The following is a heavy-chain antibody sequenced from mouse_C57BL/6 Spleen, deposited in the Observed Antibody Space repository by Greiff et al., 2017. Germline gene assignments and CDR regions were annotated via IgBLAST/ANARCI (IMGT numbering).Heavy chain of an antibody. V-gene: IGHV14-4*01. CDR3: TTRAVYDVYY. CDR1: GFTFTDYC. D-gene: IGHD2-12*01. CDR2: IDPGNGDT. J-gene: IGHJ4*01. Sequence: VQLQQSGTELVRPGASVKMSCTASGFTFTDYCMHWVKQRPGQGLEWIGGIDPGNGDTGYNPKFKGKATLTAVTSASTAYLELSSLTSEDSAVYYCTTRAVYDVYYGGKGTSVT.